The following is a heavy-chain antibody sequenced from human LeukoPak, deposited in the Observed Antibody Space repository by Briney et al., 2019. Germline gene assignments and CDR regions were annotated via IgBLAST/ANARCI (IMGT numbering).Heavy chain of an antibody. CDR1: GYSVTSYW. J-gene: IGHJ5*02. CDR3: ARTGSYGYNHYNWLDP. V-gene: IGHV5-51*01. D-gene: IGHD5-18*01. Sequence: GESLKITCKGSGYSVTSYWIGWVRQMPGKGLEWMGIIYPGDSDTRYSPSFQGQVTISADKSISTAYLQWSSLKASDTAMYYCARTGSYGYNHYNWLDPWGQGTLVTVSS. CDR2: IYPGDSDT.